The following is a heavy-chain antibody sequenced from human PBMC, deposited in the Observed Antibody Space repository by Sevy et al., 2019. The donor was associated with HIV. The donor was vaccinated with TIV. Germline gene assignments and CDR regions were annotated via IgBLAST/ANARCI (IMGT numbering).Heavy chain of an antibody. CDR1: GDSISSGNHW. D-gene: IGHD1-26*01. CDR2: IYTRGRT. Sequence: SETLSLTCTVSGDSISSGNHWWSWIRQPAGKGLEWIGRIYTRGRTIYNPVLRSRVTMSVDTSTIQFFLNLNSVTAAVTAVYYCARDGIRRDYYHGMDVWGQGTTVTVSS. CDR3: ARDGIRRDYYHGMDV. V-gene: IGHV4-61*02. J-gene: IGHJ6*02.